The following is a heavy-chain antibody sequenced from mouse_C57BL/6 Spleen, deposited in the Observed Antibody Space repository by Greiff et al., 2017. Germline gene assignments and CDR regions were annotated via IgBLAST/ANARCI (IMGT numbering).Heavy chain of an antibody. J-gene: IGHJ2*01. CDR3: ARTYDSNLYYFDY. CDR2: IYPGDGDT. V-gene: IGHV1-82*01. Sequence: QVQLQQPGPELVKPGASVKISCKASGYAFSSSWMNWVKQRPGKGLEWIGRIYPGDGDTNYNGKFKGKATLTADKSSSTAYMQLSSLTSEDSAVYFCARTYDSNLYYFDYWGQGTTLTVSS. D-gene: IGHD2-5*01. CDR1: GYAFSSSW.